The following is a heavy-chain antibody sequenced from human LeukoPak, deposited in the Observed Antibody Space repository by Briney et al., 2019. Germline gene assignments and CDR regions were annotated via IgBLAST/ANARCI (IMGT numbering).Heavy chain of an antibody. D-gene: IGHD2-2*01. Sequence: SETLSLTCTVSGYSISSGYYWGWIRQPPGKGLEWIGSIYHSGSTYYNPSLKSRVTISVDTSKNQFSLKLSSVTAADTAVYYCARVGLVVVPAASRGGAFDIWGQGTMVTVSS. CDR1: GYSISSGYY. CDR2: IYHSGST. J-gene: IGHJ3*02. CDR3: ARVGLVVVPAASRGGAFDI. V-gene: IGHV4-38-2*02.